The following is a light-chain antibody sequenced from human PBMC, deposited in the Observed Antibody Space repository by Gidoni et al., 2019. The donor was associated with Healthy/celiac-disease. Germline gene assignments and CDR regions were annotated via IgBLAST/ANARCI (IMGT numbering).Light chain of an antibody. CDR2: GAS. CDR1: QSVSSSY. V-gene: IGKV3-20*01. CDR3: QQYGSSPMCS. Sequence: EIVLTQSPGTLSLSPAERATLSCRASQSVSSSYLAWYQQKPGQAPRLLIYGASSRATGIPDRFSGSGSGTDFTLTISRLEPEDFAVYYCQQYGSSPMCSFGQGTKLEIK. J-gene: IGKJ2*04.